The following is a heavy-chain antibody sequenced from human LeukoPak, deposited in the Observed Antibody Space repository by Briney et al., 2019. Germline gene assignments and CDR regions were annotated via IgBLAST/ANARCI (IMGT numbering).Heavy chain of an antibody. CDR2: ITADGGST. J-gene: IGHJ6*03. CDR1: GFTFRSYA. V-gene: IGHV3-23*01. CDR3: AKGGEWLVASAYYYYYMDV. Sequence: GGSLRLSCAVSGFTFRSYAMNWVRQAPGKGLEWVAAITADGGSTHYTTSVKGRFIISRDTPKNTLSLQMNSLRAEDTAVYYCAKGGEWLVASAYYYYYMDVWDKGTTVTISS. D-gene: IGHD6-19*01.